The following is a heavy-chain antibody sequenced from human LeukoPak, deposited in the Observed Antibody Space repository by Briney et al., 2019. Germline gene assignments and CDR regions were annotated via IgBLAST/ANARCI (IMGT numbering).Heavy chain of an antibody. CDR3: ARLTDS. Sequence: KSSETLSLTCTVTGGSIIDNSFYWGWIRQPPGKGLEWIGRIFHSGTTNYNPSFERRVTIAVDTSKNQFSLRLTSVTAADTALYYCARLTDSWGQGTLVTVSS. CDR2: IFHSGTT. J-gene: IGHJ4*02. V-gene: IGHV4-39*01. CDR1: GGSIIDNSFY.